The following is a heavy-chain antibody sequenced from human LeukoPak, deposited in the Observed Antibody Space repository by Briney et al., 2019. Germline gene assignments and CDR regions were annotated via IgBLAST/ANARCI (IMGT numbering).Heavy chain of an antibody. Sequence: ASVTVSCKVSGYTLTELSMHWVRQAPGKGLEWMGGFDPEDGETIYAQKFQGRVTMTEDTSTDTAYMELSSLRSEDTAVYYCATVSFSIFGVVSDWFDPWGQGTLVTVSS. J-gene: IGHJ5*02. CDR1: GYTLTELS. D-gene: IGHD3-3*01. CDR3: ATVSFSIFGVVSDWFDP. V-gene: IGHV1-24*01. CDR2: FDPEDGET.